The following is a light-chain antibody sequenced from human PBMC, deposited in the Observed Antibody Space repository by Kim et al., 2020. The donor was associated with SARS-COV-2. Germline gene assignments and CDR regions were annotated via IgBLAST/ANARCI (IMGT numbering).Light chain of an antibody. V-gene: IGKV1-33*01. Sequence: SASVGDRVTITCQASQDIGNHLHWYQQRPGKAPKLLIYDTSNLERGVPSRFSGGGSGKDFTFTISSLQPEDVATYSCQQYESVPLTFGGGTKVEI. CDR3: QQYESVPLT. CDR2: DTS. J-gene: IGKJ4*01. CDR1: QDIGNH.